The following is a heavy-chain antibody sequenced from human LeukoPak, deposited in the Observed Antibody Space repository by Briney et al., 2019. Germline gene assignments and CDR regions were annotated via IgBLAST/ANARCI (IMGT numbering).Heavy chain of an antibody. CDR1: GFTFSSYG. D-gene: IGHD3-22*01. CDR3: AKGSAYYDSSGSGTLDY. Sequence: GRSLRLSCAASGFTFSSYGMHWVRQAPGKGLEWVAVISYDGSNKYYADSVKGRFTISRDNSKNTLYLQMNSLRAEDTAVYYRAKGSAYYDSSGSGTLDYWGQGTLVTVSS. CDR2: ISYDGSNK. J-gene: IGHJ4*02. V-gene: IGHV3-30*18.